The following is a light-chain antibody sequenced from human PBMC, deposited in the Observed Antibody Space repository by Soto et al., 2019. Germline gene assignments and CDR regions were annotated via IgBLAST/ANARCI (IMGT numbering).Light chain of an antibody. Sequence: DIVMTQSPDSLAVSLGERHTTNATSSQSFLSSSNNKNYLDWYQQKPGQPPKLLIYWASTREAGVPDRFSGSGSGTDFTLTISSLQAEDVAVYYCQQYYSTPLPFGGGTKVEIK. V-gene: IGKV4-1*01. CDR3: QQYYSTPLP. CDR2: WAS. CDR1: QSFLSSSNNKNY. J-gene: IGKJ4*01.